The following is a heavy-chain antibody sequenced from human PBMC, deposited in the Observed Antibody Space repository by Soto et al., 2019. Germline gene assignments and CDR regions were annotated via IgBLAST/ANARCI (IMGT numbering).Heavy chain of an antibody. CDR3: VTVPWVIIFGAALH. CDR1: GFTFKTYA. D-gene: IGHD3-3*02. J-gene: IGHJ4*02. CDR2: ISDDAGRT. Sequence: EVQLLESGGGLVQPGGSLRLSCAASGFTFKTYAMSWVRQAPGKGLEWVSAISDDAGRTFVADSVKGRFTVSRENSNNTLFLQMNSLTVGDTAVYYCVTVPWVIIFGAALHWGRGTLVTVSS. V-gene: IGHV3-23*01.